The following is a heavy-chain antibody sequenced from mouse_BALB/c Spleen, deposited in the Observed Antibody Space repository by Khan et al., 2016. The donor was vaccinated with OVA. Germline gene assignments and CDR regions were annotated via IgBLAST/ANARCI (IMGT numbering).Heavy chain of an antibody. CDR2: ISPGSGDT. Sequence: LEESGTELARPGASVKLSCKASGYTFTDYYINWVKQRTGQGLEWIGEISPGSGDTYYNEKFKGKATLTADKSSTTASMQLSSLTSEASAVYFCARRNYFGYTFAYWGQGTLVTVSA. D-gene: IGHD1-2*01. CDR3: ARRNYFGYTFAY. V-gene: IGHV1-77*01. J-gene: IGHJ3*01. CDR1: GYTFTDYY.